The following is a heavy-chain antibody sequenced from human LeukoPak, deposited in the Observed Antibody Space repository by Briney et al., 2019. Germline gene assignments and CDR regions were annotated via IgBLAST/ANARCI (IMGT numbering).Heavy chain of an antibody. J-gene: IGHJ4*02. Sequence: SETLSLTCAVYGGSFSGYYWSWIRQPPGKGLEWIGEINHSGSTNYNPSLTSRVTISVDTSKNQFSLKLSSVTAADTAVYYCAREGPESAGNYWGQGTLVTVSS. CDR1: GGSFSGYY. D-gene: IGHD1-1*01. CDR2: INHSGST. CDR3: AREGPESAGNY. V-gene: IGHV4-34*01.